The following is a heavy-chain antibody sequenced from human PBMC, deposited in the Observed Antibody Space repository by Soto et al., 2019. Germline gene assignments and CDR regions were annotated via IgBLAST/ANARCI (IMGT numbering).Heavy chain of an antibody. CDR2: IYSGGST. V-gene: IGHV3-53*04. D-gene: IGHD6-6*01. Sequence: QLGGSLRLSCAASGFTVSSNYMSWVRQAPGKGLEWVSVIYSGGSTYYADSVKGRFTISRHNSKNTLYLQMNSLRAEDTAVYYCARDFRGAKASIAARDAFDIWGQGTMVTVSS. CDR1: GFTVSSNY. J-gene: IGHJ3*02. CDR3: ARDFRGAKASIAARDAFDI.